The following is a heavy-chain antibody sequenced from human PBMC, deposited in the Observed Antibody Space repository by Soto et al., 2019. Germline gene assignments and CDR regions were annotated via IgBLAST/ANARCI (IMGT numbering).Heavy chain of an antibody. D-gene: IGHD1-26*01. V-gene: IGHV4-4*07. CDR1: GGSISSYY. J-gene: IGHJ5*02. CDR2: IYTSGST. Sequence: SETLSLTCTVSGGSISSYYWSWIRQPAGKGLEWIGRIYTSGSTNYNPSLKSRVTMSVDTSKNQFSLKLSSVTAADTAVYYCARDRYQHRHLNWFDPWGQGTLVTVSS. CDR3: ARDRYQHRHLNWFDP.